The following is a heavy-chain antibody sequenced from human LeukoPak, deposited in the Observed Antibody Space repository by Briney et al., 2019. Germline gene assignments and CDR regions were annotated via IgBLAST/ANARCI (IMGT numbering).Heavy chain of an antibody. V-gene: IGHV3-23*01. J-gene: IGHJ4*02. CDR2: ISGSGGST. CDR1: GFTFSSYA. Sequence: PGGSLRLSCAASGFTFSSYAMSWVSQAPGKGLEWVSAISGSGGSTYYADSVKGRFTISRDNSKSTLFLQMNSLRAEDTAVYYCAKDPRVGSRVATPCHWGQGTLVTVSS. CDR3: AKDPRVGSRVATPCH. D-gene: IGHD5-24*01.